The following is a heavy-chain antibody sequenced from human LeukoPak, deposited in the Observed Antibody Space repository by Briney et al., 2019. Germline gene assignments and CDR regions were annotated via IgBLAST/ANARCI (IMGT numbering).Heavy chain of an antibody. Sequence: ASVKVSCKVSGYTLTELSMHWVRQAPGQGLEWMGWINPNSGGTNYAQKFQGRVTMTRDTSISTAYMELSRLRSDDTAVYYCARESTQNYYDSSGYCPYWGQGTLVTVSS. D-gene: IGHD3-22*01. CDR1: GYTLTELS. CDR2: INPNSGGT. V-gene: IGHV1-2*02. CDR3: ARESTQNYYDSSGYCPY. J-gene: IGHJ4*02.